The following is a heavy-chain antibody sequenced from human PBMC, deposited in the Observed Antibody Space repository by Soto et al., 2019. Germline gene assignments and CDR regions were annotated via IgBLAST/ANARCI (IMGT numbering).Heavy chain of an antibody. V-gene: IGHV3-7*01. CDR2: IKQDGSEK. CDR3: ARDVSYSSSSFDH. J-gene: IGHJ4*02. Sequence: ETLRLTCAASGFTFSSYGMSWVRQAPGKGLEWVANIKQDGSEKYYVESVKGRFTISRDNAKNSLYLQMNSLRAEDTAVYYCARDVSYSSSSFDHWGQGTLVTVSS. D-gene: IGHD6-6*01. CDR1: GFTFSSYG.